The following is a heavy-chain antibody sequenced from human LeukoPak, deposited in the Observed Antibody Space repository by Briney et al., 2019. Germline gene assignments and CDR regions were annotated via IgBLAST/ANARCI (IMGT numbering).Heavy chain of an antibody. CDR2: IIPIFGTA. J-gene: IGHJ4*02. D-gene: IGHD2-2*01. V-gene: IGHV1-69*06. Sequence: SVMLSCKASGYTFTGYYMHWVRQAPGQGLEWMGGIIPIFGTANYAQKFQGRVTMTEDTSTDTAYMELSSLRSEDTAVYYCATVRGQLLSHPPNFWGQGTLVTVSS. CDR3: ATVRGQLLSHPPNF. CDR1: GYTFTGYY.